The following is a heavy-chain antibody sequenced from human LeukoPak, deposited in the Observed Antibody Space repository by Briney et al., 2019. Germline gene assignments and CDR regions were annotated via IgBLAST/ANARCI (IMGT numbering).Heavy chain of an antibody. CDR2: ISSSGSTI. J-gene: IGHJ6*04. Sequence: GGSLRLSCAASGFTFSSYEMNWVRQAPGKGLEWVSYISSSGSTIYYADSVKGRFTISRDNAKNSLYLQMNSLRAEDTAVYYCAELGITMIGSVWGKGTTVTISS. CDR1: GFTFSSYE. CDR3: AELGITMIGSV. D-gene: IGHD3-10*02. V-gene: IGHV3-48*03.